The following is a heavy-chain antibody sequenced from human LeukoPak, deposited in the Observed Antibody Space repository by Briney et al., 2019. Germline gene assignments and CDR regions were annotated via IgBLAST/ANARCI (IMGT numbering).Heavy chain of an antibody. V-gene: IGHV4-59*01. CDR2: IYYSGST. J-gene: IGHJ2*01. Sequence: SETLSLTCTVSGGSISSYYWSWIRQPPGKGLEWIGYIYYSGSTNYNPSLKSRVTISVDTSKNQFSLKLSSVTAADTAVYYCARDLSSWDPYWYFDLWGRGTLVTVSS. CDR3: ARDLSSWDPYWYFDL. D-gene: IGHD6-13*01. CDR1: GGSISSYY.